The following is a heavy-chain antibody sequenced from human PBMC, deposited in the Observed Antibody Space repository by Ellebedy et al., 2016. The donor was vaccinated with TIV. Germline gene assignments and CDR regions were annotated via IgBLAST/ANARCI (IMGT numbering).Heavy chain of an antibody. Sequence: MPGGSLRLSCTVSGGSVSSYYWSWIRQPPGKGLEWIGYIYYSGSTNYNPSLKSRVTISVDTSKNQFSLKLSSVTAADTAVYYCARQNSSSWYTYDYYYGMDVWGQGTTVTVSS. CDR3: ARQNSSSWYTYDYYYGMDV. J-gene: IGHJ6*02. V-gene: IGHV4-59*08. D-gene: IGHD6-13*01. CDR1: GGSVSSYY. CDR2: IYYSGST.